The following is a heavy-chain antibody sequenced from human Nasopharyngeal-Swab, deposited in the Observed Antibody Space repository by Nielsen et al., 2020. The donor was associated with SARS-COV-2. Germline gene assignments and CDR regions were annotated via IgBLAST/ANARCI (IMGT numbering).Heavy chain of an antibody. CDR2: ISGSGGST. CDR3: AKDGTKYDILTGLDY. J-gene: IGHJ4*02. Sequence: GESLKISCAASGFTFSSYAMSWVRQAPGKGLEWVSAISGSGGSTYYADSVKGRFTISRDNSKNTLHLQMNSLRAEDTAVYYCAKDGTKYDILTGLDYWGQGTLVTVSS. D-gene: IGHD3-9*01. CDR1: GFTFSSYA. V-gene: IGHV3-23*01.